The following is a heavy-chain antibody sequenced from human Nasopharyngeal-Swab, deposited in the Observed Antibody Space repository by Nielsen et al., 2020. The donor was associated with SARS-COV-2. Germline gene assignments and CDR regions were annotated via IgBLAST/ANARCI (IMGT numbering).Heavy chain of an antibody. J-gene: IGHJ4*02. CDR1: GFTFDDYA. D-gene: IGHD6-19*01. Sequence: GGSLRLSCAASGFTFDDYAMHWVRQAPGKGLEWVSGISWNSGSTGYADSVKGRFTISRDNAKNSLYLQMNSLRAEDTALYYCAKDNGSGWYEFDYWGQETLVTVSS. CDR3: AKDNGSGWYEFDY. V-gene: IGHV3-9*01. CDR2: ISWNSGST.